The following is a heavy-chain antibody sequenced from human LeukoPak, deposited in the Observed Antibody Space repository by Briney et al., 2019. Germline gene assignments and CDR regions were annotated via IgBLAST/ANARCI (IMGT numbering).Heavy chain of an antibody. CDR1: GFTFDDYA. CDR3: ATHNRGWPQYYMEG. D-gene: IGHD5-24*01. V-gene: IGHV3-9*03. CDR2: ISWSSGSI. J-gene: IGHJ6*03. Sequence: SLRLSCAASGFTFDDYAMHWVRQAPGKGLEWVSGISWSSGSIGYADSVKGRFTISRDNAKNSLYLQMNSLRAEDMALYYCATHNRGWPQYYMEGWGKGTTVTVSS.